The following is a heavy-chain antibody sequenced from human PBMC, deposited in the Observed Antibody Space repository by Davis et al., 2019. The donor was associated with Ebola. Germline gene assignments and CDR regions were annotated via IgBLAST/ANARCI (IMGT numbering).Heavy chain of an antibody. D-gene: IGHD3-16*01. CDR1: GFNFSHYA. CDR2: ISGSGKTT. J-gene: IGHJ5*02. Sequence: GGSLRLSCAVSGFNFSHYAMSWVRQAPGKGLEWVACISGSGKTTYYADSVEGRFNIPRDNSKNTLSLQMNSVRGEDSAVYYCAKDKGFWVPPDWFGPWGQGVQVTVSS. CDR3: AKDKGFWVPPDWFGP. V-gene: IGHV3-23*01.